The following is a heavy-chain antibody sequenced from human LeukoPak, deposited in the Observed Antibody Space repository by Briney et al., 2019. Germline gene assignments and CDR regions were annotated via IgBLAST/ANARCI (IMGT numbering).Heavy chain of an antibody. Sequence: APVKVSCKTSGYTFTNNWMHWVRQAPGQGLEWVGVINPTGTSTLYAQNFQGRVTLTRDMSTTTDYMESRSLTSEDTAVYYCARDHSVGDIAWWFDPWGQGTLVSVSS. CDR3: ARDHSVGDIAWWFDP. J-gene: IGHJ5*02. V-gene: IGHV1-46*01. CDR1: GYTFTNNW. D-gene: IGHD3-10*01. CDR2: INPTGTST.